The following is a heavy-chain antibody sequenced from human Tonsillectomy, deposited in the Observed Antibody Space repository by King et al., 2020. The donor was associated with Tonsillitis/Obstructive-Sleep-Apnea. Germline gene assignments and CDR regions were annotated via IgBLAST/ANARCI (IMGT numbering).Heavy chain of an antibody. CDR3: ARHRLSGTYLGYYYYMDV. D-gene: IGHD1-26*01. J-gene: IGHJ6*03. V-gene: IGHV4-39*01. CDR1: GGSISISTYY. Sequence: LQLQESGPGLVKPSETLSLTCTVSGGSISISTYYWGWIRQPPGKGREWIGKIHYSGSTSYNPSLKSRVTISVDTSKNQFSLQLSSVTAADAAVYYCARHRLSGTYLGYYYYMDVWGKGTTVTVSS. CDR2: IHYSGST.